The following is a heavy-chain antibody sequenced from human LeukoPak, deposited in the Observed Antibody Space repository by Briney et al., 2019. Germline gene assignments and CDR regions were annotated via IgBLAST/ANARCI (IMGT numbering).Heavy chain of an antibody. CDR1: GLTFSSYW. Sequence: GGSLRLSCAASGLTFSSYWMSWVGKAPGKGLEWVANIKQDGSEKYYVDSVKGRFTISRDNAKNSLYLQMNSLRAEDTAVYYCARIKAAAGTFDPWGQGTLVTVSS. CDR2: IKQDGSEK. CDR3: ARIKAAAGTFDP. D-gene: IGHD6-13*01. V-gene: IGHV3-7*01. J-gene: IGHJ5*02.